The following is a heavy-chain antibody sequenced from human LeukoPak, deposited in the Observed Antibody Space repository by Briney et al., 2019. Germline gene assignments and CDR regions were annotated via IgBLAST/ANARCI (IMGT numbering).Heavy chain of an antibody. CDR3: ARYSSSWHANDY. V-gene: IGHV3-7*01. CDR1: EFTVSYYW. J-gene: IGHJ4*02. CDR2: INPDGSQK. D-gene: IGHD6-13*01. Sequence: GGSLRLSCADSEFTVSYYWMSWVRQAPGKGLEWVANINPDGSQKYYVDSVKGRFTISRDNAKNTMYLQMNGLRAEDTAVYFCARYSSSWHANDYWGQGTLVTVSS.